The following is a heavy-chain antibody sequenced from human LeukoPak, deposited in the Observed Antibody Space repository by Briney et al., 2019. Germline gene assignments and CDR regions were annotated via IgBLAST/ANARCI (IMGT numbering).Heavy chain of an antibody. CDR2: TYYRSKWNN. CDR1: GDSVSSNSVA. V-gene: IGHV6-1*01. CDR3: ARERYYFDY. J-gene: IGHJ4*02. Sequence: SQTLSLTCAISGDSVSSNSVAWNWIRQSPSRGLELLGRTYYRSKWNNEYAESVRSRITINPDTSKNQFSLQLDSVTPEDTAVYYCARERYYFDYWGQGTLVTVSS.